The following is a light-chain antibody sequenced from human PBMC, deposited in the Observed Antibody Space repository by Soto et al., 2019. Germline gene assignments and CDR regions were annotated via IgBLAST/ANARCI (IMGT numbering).Light chain of an antibody. J-gene: IGKJ2*01. CDR1: QSVSSN. CDR2: GAS. CDR3: QQYNNWPYT. V-gene: IGKV3-15*01. Sequence: EIVMTQSPATLSVSPGERATLSCRASQSVSSNLAGYQQKPGQAPRLLIYGASTRATGIQARFSGSGSGTELTLTISSLLSEDFAAYYCQQYNNWPYTFGQGTKLEIK.